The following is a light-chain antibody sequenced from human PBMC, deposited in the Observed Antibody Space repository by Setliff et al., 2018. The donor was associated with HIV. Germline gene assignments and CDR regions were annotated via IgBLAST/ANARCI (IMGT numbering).Light chain of an antibody. CDR1: RSNVGAHYD. CDR2: HNS. CDR3: QSYDSSLNGYV. Sequence: QSALAQPPSVSGAPGQRGTISCSGSRSNVGAHYDVHWYQQLPGTAPKLLIYHNSNRPSGVPDRFSGSKSGSSASLAIAGLQPEDEADYYCQSYDSSLNGYVFGTGTKGTVL. J-gene: IGLJ1*01. V-gene: IGLV1-40*01.